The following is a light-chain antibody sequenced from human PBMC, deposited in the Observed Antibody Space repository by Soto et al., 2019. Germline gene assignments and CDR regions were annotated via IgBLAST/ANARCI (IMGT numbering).Light chain of an antibody. J-gene: IGLJ1*01. Sequence: QYGLTLPASGCPSPRQSITVSCIGTYNDVAAYKHVSWYQQHPGKAPKLIIYEASNRPSGISNRFSGSKSGNTASLTISGLQADDEADYYCSSNTPNGTLIRFGSASKVTLL. CDR3: SSNTPNGTLIR. CDR1: YNDVAAYKH. CDR2: EAS. V-gene: IGLV2-14*01.